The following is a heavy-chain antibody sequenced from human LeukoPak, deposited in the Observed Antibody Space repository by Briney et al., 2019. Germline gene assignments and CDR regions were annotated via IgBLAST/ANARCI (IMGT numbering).Heavy chain of an antibody. CDR1: GFTFSSYA. D-gene: IGHD6-19*01. CDR2: ISGSGGST. J-gene: IGHJ4*02. Sequence: GGSLRLSCAASGFTFSSYAMSWVRQAPGKGLDWVSAISGSGGSTYYADSVKGRFTISRDNSKNTLYLQMNSLRAEDTAVYYCAKDKYSSGWYLDYWGQGTLVTVSS. CDR3: AKDKYSSGWYLDY. V-gene: IGHV3-23*01.